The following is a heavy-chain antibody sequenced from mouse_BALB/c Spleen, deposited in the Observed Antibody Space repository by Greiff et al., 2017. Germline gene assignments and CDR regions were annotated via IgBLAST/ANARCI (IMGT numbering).Heavy chain of an antibody. Sequence: QVQLQQSGAELVKPGASVKMSCKAFGYTFTTHPIEWMKQNHGKSLEWIGNFHPYNDDTKYNEKFKGKAKLTVEKSSSTVYLELSRLTSDDSAVYYCARGSYDYDFAYWGQGTLVTVSA. V-gene: IGHV1-47*01. CDR3: ARGSYDYDFAY. CDR1: GYTFTTHP. J-gene: IGHJ3*01. CDR2: FHPYNDDT. D-gene: IGHD2-4*01.